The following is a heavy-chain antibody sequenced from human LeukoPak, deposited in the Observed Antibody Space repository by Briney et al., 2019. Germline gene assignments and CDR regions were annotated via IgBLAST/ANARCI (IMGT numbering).Heavy chain of an antibody. V-gene: IGHV4-59*12. CDR2: IYYSGST. D-gene: IGHD6-13*01. CDR3: ARGPSYIAAVPVRLAFFDY. J-gene: IGHJ4*02. CDR1: GGSISSYY. Sequence: SETLSLTCTVSGGSISSYYWSWIRQPPGKGLEWIGYIYYSGSTNYNPSLKSRVTISVDRSKNQFSLKLSSVTAADTAVYYCARGPSYIAAVPVRLAFFDYWGQGTLVTVSS.